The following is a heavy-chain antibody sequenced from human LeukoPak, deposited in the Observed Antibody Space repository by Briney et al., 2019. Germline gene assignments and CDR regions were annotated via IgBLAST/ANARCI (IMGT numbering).Heavy chain of an antibody. D-gene: IGHD3-22*01. J-gene: IGHJ4*02. Sequence: PSETLSLTCTVSGGSISSSSYYWGWIRQPPGKGLEWIGSIYYSGSTYYNPSLKSRVTISVDTSKNQFSLKLSSVTAADTAVYYCASLLYYDSSGYYSRIDYWGQGTLVTVSS. V-gene: IGHV4-39*01. CDR2: IYYSGST. CDR3: ASLLYYDSSGYYSRIDY. CDR1: GGSISSSSYY.